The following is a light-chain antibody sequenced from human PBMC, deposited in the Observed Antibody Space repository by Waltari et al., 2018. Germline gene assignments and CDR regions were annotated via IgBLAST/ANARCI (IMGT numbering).Light chain of an antibody. V-gene: IGKV1-5*03. J-gene: IGKJ1*01. CDR1: QSISTW. CDR2: KAS. Sequence: DIQMTQSPSTLSASVGDRVTIPCRASQSISTWLAWYHQGPGEAPNLLIYKASSLEGGVPSRFSGSGSGTEFTLPLSSLQPDDFATYYCHQYHIYPGTFGQGTKVEIK. CDR3: HQYHIYPGT.